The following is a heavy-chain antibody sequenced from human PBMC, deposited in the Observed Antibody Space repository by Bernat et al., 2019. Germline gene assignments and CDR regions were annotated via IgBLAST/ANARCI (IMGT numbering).Heavy chain of an antibody. J-gene: IGHJ6*02. CDR3: ARHRRSSGIAVAGYYYYYAMDV. D-gene: IGHD6-19*01. CDR2: INPDESKT. CDR1: GFTFGSYW. V-gene: IGHV3-74*01. Sequence: EVQVVESGGGLVQPGGSLRLSCAASGFTFGSYWMHWVRQAPGKGLEWVSRINPDESKTDYAGSVKGRFTISRDDAKNSLYLQMNSLRAEDTAVYYCARHRRSSGIAVAGYYYYYAMDVWGQGTTVTVSS.